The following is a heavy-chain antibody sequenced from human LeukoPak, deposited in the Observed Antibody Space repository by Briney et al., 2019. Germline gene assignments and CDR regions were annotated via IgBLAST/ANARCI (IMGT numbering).Heavy chain of an antibody. CDR1: GGSISSGDYY. Sequence: SETLSLTCTVSGGSISSGDYYWSWIRQPPGKGLEWIGYIYYDESTYYNPSLKSRVTISVDTSKNQFSLRLRSVTAADTAVYYCADLAGETEAFHIWGQGTMVTVSS. V-gene: IGHV4-30-4*01. D-gene: IGHD1-26*01. J-gene: IGHJ3*02. CDR2: IYYDEST. CDR3: ADLAGETEAFHI.